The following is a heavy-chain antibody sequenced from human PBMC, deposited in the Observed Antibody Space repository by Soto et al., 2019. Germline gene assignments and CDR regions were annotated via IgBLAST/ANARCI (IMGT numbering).Heavy chain of an antibody. CDR2: IYYSGST. J-gene: IGHJ3*02. V-gene: IGHV4-34*01. Sequence: PSETLSLTCAVYGGSFSGYYWSWIRQPPGKGLEWIGSIYYSGSTYYNPSLKSRVTISVDTSRNQFSLKLSSVTAADTAVYYCARPMVRGVYDAFDIWGQGTMVTVSS. D-gene: IGHD3-10*01. CDR1: GGSFSGYY. CDR3: ARPMVRGVYDAFDI.